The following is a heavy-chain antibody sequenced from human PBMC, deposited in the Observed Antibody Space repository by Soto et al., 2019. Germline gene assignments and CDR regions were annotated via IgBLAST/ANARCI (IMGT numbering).Heavy chain of an antibody. V-gene: IGHV1-46*01. D-gene: IGHD5-12*01. CDR3: ARVEGYSADERD. CDR1: GYIFTSYW. J-gene: IGHJ4*02. Sequence: QVQLVQSGAEVKRPGDSVTVSCKTSGYIFTSYWIHWVRQAPGQGLEWMGLIKPSGGSTTYAQKFQGRVTMTRDTPTSTVYMELRSLKSEDPAVYYCARVEGYSADERDWGQGTLVTVSS. CDR2: IKPSGGST.